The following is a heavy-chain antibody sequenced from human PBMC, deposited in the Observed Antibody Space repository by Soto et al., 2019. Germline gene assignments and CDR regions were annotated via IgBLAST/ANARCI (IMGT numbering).Heavy chain of an antibody. CDR3: ARAQPTIFGVVIYYYYGMDV. Sequence: GGSLRLSCAASGFTFSSYSMNWVRQAPGKGLEWVSSISSSSSYIYYADSVKGRFTISRDNAKNSLYLQMNSLRAEDTAVYYCARAQPTIFGVVIYYYYGMDVWGQGTTVTVSS. D-gene: IGHD3-3*01. CDR2: ISSSSSYI. J-gene: IGHJ6*02. V-gene: IGHV3-21*01. CDR1: GFTFSSYS.